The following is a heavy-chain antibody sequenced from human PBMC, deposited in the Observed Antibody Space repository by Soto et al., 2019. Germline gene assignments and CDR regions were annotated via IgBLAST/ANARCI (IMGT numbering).Heavy chain of an antibody. Sequence: XESLTLSCAASGFTFSSYSRNWVRQAPGKGLEWVSSISSSSYIYYADSVKGRFTISRDNAKNSLYLQMNSLRAEDTAVYYCESQRITIQYGMDVWGQGTTVTVSS. J-gene: IGHJ6*02. CDR2: ISSSSYI. V-gene: IGHV3-21*01. CDR3: ESQRITIQYGMDV. D-gene: IGHD3-3*01. CDR1: GFTFSSYS.